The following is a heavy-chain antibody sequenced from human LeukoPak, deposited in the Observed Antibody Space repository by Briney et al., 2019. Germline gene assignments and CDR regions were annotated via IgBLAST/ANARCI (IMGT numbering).Heavy chain of an antibody. V-gene: IGHV1-69*13. D-gene: IGHD3-3*01. CDR1: GYTFTGYY. CDR2: IIPIFGTA. J-gene: IGHJ5*02. Sequence: ASVKVSCKASGYTFTGYYMHWVRQAPGQGLEWMGGIIPIFGTANYAQKFQGRVTITADESTSTAYMELSSLRSEDTAVYYCARDQHAITIFGVVSNWFDPWGQGTLVTVSS. CDR3: ARDQHAITIFGVVSNWFDP.